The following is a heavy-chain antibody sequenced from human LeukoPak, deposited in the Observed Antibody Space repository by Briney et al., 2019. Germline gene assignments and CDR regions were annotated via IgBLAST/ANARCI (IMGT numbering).Heavy chain of an antibody. D-gene: IGHD3-3*01. J-gene: IGHJ6*02. Sequence: GGSLRLSCAASGFTFSSYGMHWVRQTPGKGLEWVAVVSSDGSVKFYADSVKGRFTISRDNAKNSLYLQMNSLRAEDTAVYYCARDFQGGFWSGSYGMDVWGQGTTVTVSS. V-gene: IGHV3-30*03. CDR3: ARDFQGGFWSGSYGMDV. CDR2: VSSDGSVK. CDR1: GFTFSSYG.